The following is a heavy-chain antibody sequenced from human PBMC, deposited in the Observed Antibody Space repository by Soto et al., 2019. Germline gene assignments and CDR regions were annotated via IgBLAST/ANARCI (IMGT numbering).Heavy chain of an antibody. CDR3: AREPSSSSSWYGGAATYGMDV. Sequence: QVQLVESGGGVVQPGRSLRLSCAASGFTFSSYGMHWVRQAPGKGLEWVAVIWYDGSNKYYADSVKGRFTISRDNSKNTLYPQMSSLRAEDTAVYYCAREPSSSSSWYGGAATYGMDVWGQGTTVTVSS. D-gene: IGHD6-13*01. CDR1: GFTFSSYG. J-gene: IGHJ6*02. V-gene: IGHV3-33*01. CDR2: IWYDGSNK.